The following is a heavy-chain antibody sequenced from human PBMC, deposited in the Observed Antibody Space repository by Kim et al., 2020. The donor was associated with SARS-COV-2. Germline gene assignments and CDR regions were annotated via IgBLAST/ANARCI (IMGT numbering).Heavy chain of an antibody. Sequence: SETLSLTCTVSGGSISSGDYYWSWIRQPPGKGLEWIGYIYYSGSTYYNPSLKSRVTISVDTSKNQFSLKLSSVTAADTAVYYCARVEEGRWLQSGWFDPWGQGTLVTVSS. CDR3: ARVEEGRWLQSGWFDP. CDR1: GGSISSGDYY. D-gene: IGHD5-12*01. CDR2: IYYSGST. J-gene: IGHJ5*02. V-gene: IGHV4-30-4*01.